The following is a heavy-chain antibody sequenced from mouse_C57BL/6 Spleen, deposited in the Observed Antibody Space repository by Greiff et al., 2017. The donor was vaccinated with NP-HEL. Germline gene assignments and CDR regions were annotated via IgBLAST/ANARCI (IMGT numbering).Heavy chain of an antibody. CDR3: ARHEDHDQMFAY. CDR2: FYPGSGSI. CDR1: GYTFTSYW. V-gene: IGHV1-62-2*01. Sequence: VQLQQPGAELVRPGTSVKLSCKASGYTFTSYWMHWVKQRSGQGLVWIGWFYPGSGSIKYNEKFKDKATLTADKSSSTVYMELSRLTSEDSAVYFCARHEDHDQMFAYWGQGTLVTVSA. J-gene: IGHJ3*01.